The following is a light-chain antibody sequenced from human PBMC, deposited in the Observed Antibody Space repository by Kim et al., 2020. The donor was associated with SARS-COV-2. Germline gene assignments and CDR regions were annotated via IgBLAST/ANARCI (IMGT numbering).Light chain of an antibody. J-gene: IGLJ3*02. CDR1: STDVGHYNY. Sequence: GQSVTSSCTGDSTDVGHYNYVSWYQQHPGKAPKLIIYDVTERPSGVPDRFSGSKSGNTASLTISGLQAEDEADYYCCSFADDSTWVFGGGAKLTVL. CDR3: CSFADDSTWV. V-gene: IGLV2-11*03. CDR2: DVT.